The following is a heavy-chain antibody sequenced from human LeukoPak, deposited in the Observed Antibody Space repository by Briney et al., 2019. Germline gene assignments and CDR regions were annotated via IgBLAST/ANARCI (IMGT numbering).Heavy chain of an antibody. D-gene: IGHD6-19*01. Sequence: PGGSLRLSCAASGFTFSKYWMLWVRQAPGKGLESVSRINTDGTVTTYADSVKGLLTVSRDNADNTMFLQMSSVRDEDTAVYYCATKQWLAPPPDSWGQGTPVTVSS. J-gene: IGHJ4*02. V-gene: IGHV3-74*01. CDR2: INTDGTVT. CDR3: ATKQWLAPPPDS. CDR1: GFTFSKYW.